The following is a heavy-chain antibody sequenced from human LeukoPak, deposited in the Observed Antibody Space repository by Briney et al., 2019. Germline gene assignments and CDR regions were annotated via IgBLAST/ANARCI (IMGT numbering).Heavy chain of an antibody. CDR2: ISGSGGST. D-gene: IGHD3-22*01. V-gene: IGHV3-23*01. CDR3: AKDASYDSSGPDHFDY. J-gene: IGHJ4*02. CDR1: GFTFSSYA. Sequence: QAGGSLRLSCAASGFTFSSYAMNWVRQAPGKGLEWVSAISGSGGSTYYADSVKGRFTISRDNSKNTLYLQMNSLRAEDTAVYYCAKDASYDSSGPDHFDYWGQGTLVTVSS.